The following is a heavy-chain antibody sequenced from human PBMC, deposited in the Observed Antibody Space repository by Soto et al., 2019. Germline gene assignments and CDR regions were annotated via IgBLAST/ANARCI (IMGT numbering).Heavy chain of an antibody. CDR2: IIPILGIA. Sequence: QVQLVQSGAEVKKPGSSVKVSCKASGGTFSSYTISWVRQAPGQGLEWMGRIIPILGIANYAQKFQGRVTITADKSTSTAYMELSSLRSEDTAVYYCAREVVGDDIVVGEVSLFDYWGQGTLVTVSS. CDR3: AREVVGDDIVVGEVSLFDY. V-gene: IGHV1-69*08. D-gene: IGHD2-15*01. CDR1: GGTFSSYT. J-gene: IGHJ4*02.